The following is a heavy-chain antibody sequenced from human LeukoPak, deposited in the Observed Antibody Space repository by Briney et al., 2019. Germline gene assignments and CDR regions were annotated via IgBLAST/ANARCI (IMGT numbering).Heavy chain of an antibody. CDR3: ATTRGPDY. V-gene: IGHV4-39*01. CDR2: IYYSGST. CDR1: GGSSRSSSYY. D-gene: IGHD4-11*01. Sequence: PSETLSLTRTVSGGSSRSSSYYWGWIRQPPGKGLEWIGNIYYSGSTYYNPSLKGRVTISVDTSKNQFSLKLSSVTAADTAVYYCATTRGPDYWGQGTLVTVSS. J-gene: IGHJ4*02.